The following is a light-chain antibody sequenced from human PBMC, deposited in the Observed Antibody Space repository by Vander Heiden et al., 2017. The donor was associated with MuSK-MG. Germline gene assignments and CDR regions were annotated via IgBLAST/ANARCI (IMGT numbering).Light chain of an antibody. CDR1: NIGGKS. J-gene: IGLJ3*02. CDR2: DDS. V-gene: IGLV3-21*02. Sequence: SVLTPPPSVSVAPGQTATITGVGNNIGGKSVHWYQQKPGQAPVLVVYDDSDRPAGSPERFSGSNSGNTATLTITRVEAAEEADFHCQVWDSSSDHSWVFGGGTKLTVL. CDR3: QVWDSSSDHSWV.